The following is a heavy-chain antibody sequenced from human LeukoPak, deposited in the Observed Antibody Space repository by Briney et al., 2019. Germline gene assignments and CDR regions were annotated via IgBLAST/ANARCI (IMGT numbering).Heavy chain of an antibody. D-gene: IGHD3-22*01. CDR2: IRYDGSNK. CDR3: AKVDYYDSSGYDILPYYYYGMDV. CDR1: GFTFSSYG. V-gene: IGHV3-30*02. J-gene: IGHJ6*02. Sequence: GGPLRLSCAASGFTFSSYGMHWVRQAPGKGLEWVAFIRYDGSNKYYADSVKGRFTISRDNSKNTLYLQMNSLRAEDTAVYYCAKVDYYDSSGYDILPYYYYGMDVWGQGTTVTVSS.